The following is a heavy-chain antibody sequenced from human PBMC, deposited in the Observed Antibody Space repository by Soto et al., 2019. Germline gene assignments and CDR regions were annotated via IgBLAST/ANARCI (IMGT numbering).Heavy chain of an antibody. Sequence: EVQLVESGGGLVQPGGSLRLSCAASGFTFSSYDMHWVRQATGKGLEWVSGIGTAGETYYPGSVKGRFTISSENAKNSLYLQMNSLRAGDTAVYYCVREFRAYDGYWYFDLWGRGTLVTVSS. CDR3: VREFRAYDGYWYFDL. D-gene: IGHD3-10*01. J-gene: IGHJ2*01. V-gene: IGHV3-13*01. CDR2: IGTAGET. CDR1: GFTFSSYD.